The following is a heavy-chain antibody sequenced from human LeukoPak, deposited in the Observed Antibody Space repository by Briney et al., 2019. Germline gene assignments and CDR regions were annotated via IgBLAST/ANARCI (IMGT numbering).Heavy chain of an antibody. D-gene: IGHD3-3*01. Sequence: GGSLRLSCEFSGFTFSTYAMNWVRQAPGKGLEWISYISGSSSGSTSIIHYADSVKGRYTISRDNAKNSLHLQMDSLSAEDTAVYYCARDFWSGYYTEAWGQGALVIVSS. J-gene: IGHJ5*02. CDR1: GFTFSTYA. CDR2: ISGSSSGSTSII. CDR3: ARDFWSGYYTEA. V-gene: IGHV3-48*04.